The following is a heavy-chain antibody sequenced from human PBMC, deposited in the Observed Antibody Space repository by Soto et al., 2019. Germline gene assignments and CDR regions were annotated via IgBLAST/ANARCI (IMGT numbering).Heavy chain of an antibody. D-gene: IGHD6-19*01. V-gene: IGHV4-39*01. Sequence: QLQLQESGPGLVKPSETLSLTCTVSGGSISSSSYYWGWIRQPPGKGLEWIGSIYYSGSTYYNPSLKSRVTISVDTSKNQFSLKLSSVTAADTAVYYCARRALYSSGRTDYWGQGTLVNVSS. J-gene: IGHJ4*02. CDR1: GGSISSSSYY. CDR3: ARRALYSSGRTDY. CDR2: IYYSGST.